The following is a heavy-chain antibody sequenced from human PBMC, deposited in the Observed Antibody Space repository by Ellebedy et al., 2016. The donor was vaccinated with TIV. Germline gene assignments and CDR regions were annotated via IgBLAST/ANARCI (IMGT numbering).Heavy chain of an antibody. CDR1: GGSISNSDYY. CDR2: IYYSRSA. J-gene: IGHJ5*02. V-gene: IGHV4-39*07. CDR3: ARDQALPRGRFDT. Sequence: MPSETLSLTCTVSGGSISNSDYYWNWIRQPPGKGLEWIGSIYYSRSAYYNPSLKSRVTVSVDTSKNQFSLNLSSVTAADTAVYYCARDQALPRGRFDTWGQGTLVTVSS.